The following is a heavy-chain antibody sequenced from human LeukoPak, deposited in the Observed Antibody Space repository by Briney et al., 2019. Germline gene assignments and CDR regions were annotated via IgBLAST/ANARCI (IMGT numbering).Heavy chain of an antibody. V-gene: IGHV4-59*08. CDR1: GFTVSSNY. J-gene: IGHJ3*02. D-gene: IGHD5-24*01. Sequence: PGGSLRLSCAASGFTVSSNYMSWIRQPPGKGLEWIGYIYYSGSTNYNPSLKSRVTISVDTSKNQFSLKLSSVTAADTAVYYCARHVEMATMLCAFDIWGQGTMVTVSS. CDR3: ARHVEMATMLCAFDI. CDR2: IYYSGST.